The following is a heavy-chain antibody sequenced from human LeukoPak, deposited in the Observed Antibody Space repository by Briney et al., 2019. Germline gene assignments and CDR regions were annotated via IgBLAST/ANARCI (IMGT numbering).Heavy chain of an antibody. Sequence: SETLSLTCTVSGGSISSYYWSWIRQPPGKELEWIGYIYYSGSTNYNPSLKSRVTISVDTSKNQFTLKLSSVTAADTAVYYCARTPRRLRGPSAFDIWGQGTMVTVSS. V-gene: IGHV4-59*01. D-gene: IGHD6-25*01. CDR2: IYYSGST. CDR3: ARTPRRLRGPSAFDI. CDR1: GGSISSYY. J-gene: IGHJ3*02.